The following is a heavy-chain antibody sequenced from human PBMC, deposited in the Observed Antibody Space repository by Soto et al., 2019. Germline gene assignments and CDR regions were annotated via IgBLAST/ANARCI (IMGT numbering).Heavy chain of an antibody. Sequence: GASVKVSCKASGYTFTSYAMHWVRQAPGQRLEWMGWINAGNGNTKYSQKFQGRVTITRDTSASTAYMELSSLRSEDTAVYYCARDGSYCSGGSCFNWFDPWGQGTLVTVSS. D-gene: IGHD2-15*01. J-gene: IGHJ5*02. V-gene: IGHV1-3*01. CDR1: GYTFTSYA. CDR2: INAGNGNT. CDR3: ARDGSYCSGGSCFNWFDP.